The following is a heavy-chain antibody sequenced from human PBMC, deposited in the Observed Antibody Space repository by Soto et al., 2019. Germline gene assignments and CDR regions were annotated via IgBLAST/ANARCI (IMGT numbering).Heavy chain of an antibody. Sequence: ASVKVSCKASGYTFTSYGISWVRQAPGQGLEWMGLISPYGGSTNYAQKLQGRVTMTRDTSTSTVYMELSSLRSEDTAVYYCASASVYDAFDIWGQGTMVTVS. CDR2: ISPYGGST. J-gene: IGHJ3*02. CDR1: GYTFTSYG. V-gene: IGHV1-18*01. CDR3: ASASVYDAFDI.